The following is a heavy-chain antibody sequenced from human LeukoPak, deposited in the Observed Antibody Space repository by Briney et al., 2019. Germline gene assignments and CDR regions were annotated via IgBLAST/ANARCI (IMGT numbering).Heavy chain of an antibody. Sequence: PGGSLRLSRAASRFTFSSYWMAWVRQAPGKGLEWVANIKQDGSEQYYVGSVKGRFTISRDNTKNSLFLQMNSLRAEDTAVYYCAREGGYGGVFDYWGQGTLVTVSS. CDR3: AREGGYGGVFDY. CDR2: IKQDGSEQ. J-gene: IGHJ4*02. CDR1: RFTFSSYW. V-gene: IGHV3-7*05. D-gene: IGHD5-12*01.